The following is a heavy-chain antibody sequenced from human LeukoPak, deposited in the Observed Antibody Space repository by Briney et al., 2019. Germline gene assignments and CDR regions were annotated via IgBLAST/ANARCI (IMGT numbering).Heavy chain of an antibody. J-gene: IGHJ4*02. CDR1: GFTFSDYY. D-gene: IGHD3-22*01. CDR2: ISSSGSTI. CDR3: ARDKGYYDSCGYYVYSPVDY. V-gene: IGHV3-11*01. Sequence: GGSLRLACAASGFTFSDYYMSWICQAPGKGLEWVSYISSSGSTIYYADSVKGRFTISRDNANNSLYLQMNSLRAEDTAVYYCARDKGYYDSCGYYVYSPVDYWGQGTLVTVSS.